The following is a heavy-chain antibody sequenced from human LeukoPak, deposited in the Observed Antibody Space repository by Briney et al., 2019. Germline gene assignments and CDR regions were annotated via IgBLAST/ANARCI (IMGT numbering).Heavy chain of an antibody. J-gene: IGHJ4*02. CDR1: GYTFTGYY. V-gene: IGHV1-2*06. D-gene: IGHD6-13*01. CDR2: INPNSGGT. CDR3: ARDLARIAAAGRDY. Sequence: ASVKVSCKASGYTFTGYYMHWVRQAPGQGLEWMGRINPNSGGTNYAQKFQGRVTMTRDTSISTAYMELSRLRSDDTAVYYCARDLARIAAAGRDYWGRGTLVTVSS.